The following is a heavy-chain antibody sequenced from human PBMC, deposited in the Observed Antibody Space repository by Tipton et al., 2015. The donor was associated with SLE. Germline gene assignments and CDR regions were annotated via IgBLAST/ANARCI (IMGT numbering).Heavy chain of an antibody. CDR1: GFTFSSYA. CDR2: ISSNGGST. J-gene: IGHJ3*02. V-gene: IGHV3-64*01. D-gene: IGHD6-13*01. Sequence: SLRLSCAASGFTFSSYAMHWVRQAPGKGLEYVSAISSNGGSTYYANSVKGRFTISRDNSKNTLYLQMGSLRAEDMAVYYCARDRESSSWRWADAFDIWGQGTMVTVSS. CDR3: ARDRESSSWRWADAFDI.